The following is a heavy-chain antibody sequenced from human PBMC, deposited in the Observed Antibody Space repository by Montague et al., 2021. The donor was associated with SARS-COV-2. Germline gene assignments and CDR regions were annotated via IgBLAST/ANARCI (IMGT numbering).Heavy chain of an antibody. J-gene: IGHJ5*02. CDR3: ARLKAPYCSSTSCYSASWFDP. Sequence: SETLSLTCTVSGGSISSSSYYWGRIRQPPGKGLEWIGSIYYSGSTYYSPSLKSRVTISVDTSKNQFSLKLSSVTAADTAVYYCARLKAPYCSSTSCYSASWFDPWGQGTLVTVSS. D-gene: IGHD2-2*01. CDR2: IYYSGST. V-gene: IGHV4-39*01. CDR1: GGSISSSSYY.